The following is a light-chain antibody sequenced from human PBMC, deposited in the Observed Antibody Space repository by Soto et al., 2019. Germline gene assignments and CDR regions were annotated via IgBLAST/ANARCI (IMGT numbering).Light chain of an antibody. CDR1: SSDVGGYKY. V-gene: IGLV2-14*01. Sequence: QSALTQPASVSGSPGQSITISCTGSSSDVGGYKYVSWYQHHPGKAPKVMIYEVSNRPSGISNRFSGSKSGNTASLTISGLQAEDEADYYCSSYTSSSTWVFGGGTQLTVL. CDR3: SSYTSSSTWV. CDR2: EVS. J-gene: IGLJ7*01.